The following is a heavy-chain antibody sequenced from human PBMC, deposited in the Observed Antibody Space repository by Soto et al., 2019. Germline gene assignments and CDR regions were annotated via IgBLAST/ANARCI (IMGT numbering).Heavy chain of an antibody. CDR2: MSGSGDAA. V-gene: IGHV3-23*01. D-gene: IGHD3-3*01. CDR1: GFTFSDYG. Sequence: EVQLLESGGGLVQPGGSLRLSCAASGFTFSDYGMSWVRQAPGKALEWVSVMSGSGDAAYYADSVKGRFTISRDNSKNTLYLQMNSLRAEDTAVYFCAKKVTIYAVDPADYWGQGTQVAVSS. J-gene: IGHJ4*02. CDR3: AKKVTIYAVDPADY.